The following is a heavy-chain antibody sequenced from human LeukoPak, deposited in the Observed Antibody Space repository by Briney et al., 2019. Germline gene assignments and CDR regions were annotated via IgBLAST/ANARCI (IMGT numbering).Heavy chain of an antibody. CDR1: GFTVSSNY. D-gene: IGHD6-13*01. Sequence: GGSLRLSCAASGFTVSSNYMSWVRQAPGKGLEWVSVIYSGGTTNYADSVKGRLTISRDNSKNTLYLQMNSLRAEDTAVYYCARDKTAAGASFDYWGQGTLVTVSS. CDR2: IYSGGTT. J-gene: IGHJ4*02. CDR3: ARDKTAAGASFDY. V-gene: IGHV3-53*01.